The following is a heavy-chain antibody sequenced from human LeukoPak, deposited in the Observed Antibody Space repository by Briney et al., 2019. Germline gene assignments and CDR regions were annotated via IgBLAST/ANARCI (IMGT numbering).Heavy chain of an antibody. D-gene: IGHD3-10*01. Sequence: GASVKVSCKASGYTFTGYYVHWVRQAPGQGLEWMGWMNPNTGHTGFTQKFQGRVTMTRSISLNTAYMELSSLRSEDTAVYFCGRVQSGSLLRYGMDVWGQGTTVTVSS. CDR1: GYTFTGYY. V-gene: IGHV1-8*02. CDR2: MNPNTGHT. CDR3: GRVQSGSLLRYGMDV. J-gene: IGHJ6*02.